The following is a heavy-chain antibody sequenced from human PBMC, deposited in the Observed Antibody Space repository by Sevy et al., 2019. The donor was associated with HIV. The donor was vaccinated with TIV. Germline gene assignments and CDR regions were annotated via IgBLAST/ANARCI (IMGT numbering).Heavy chain of an antibody. CDR3: AKGEGYCSGGSCNPGVS. CDR1: GFTFSSHG. J-gene: IGHJ5*02. CDR2: ISFDRNKR. V-gene: IGHV3-30*18. Sequence: GGSLRLSCAASGFTFSSHGMHWVRRAPGKGLEWVGLISFDRNKRYYPDSVKGRFTISRDNSKNTLYLQMNGLRAEDTAVYYCAKGEGYCSGGSCNPGVSWGQGTLVTVSS. D-gene: IGHD2-15*01.